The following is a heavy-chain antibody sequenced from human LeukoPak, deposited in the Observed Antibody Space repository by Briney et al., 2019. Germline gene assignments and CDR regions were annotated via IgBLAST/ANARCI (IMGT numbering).Heavy chain of an antibody. D-gene: IGHD5-12*01. CDR1: GFTVSSNY. Sequence: GGSLRLSCAASGFTVSSNYMSWVRQAPGKGLEWVSLIYSGGSTYYADSVKGRFTISRDNAKNSLYLQMNSLRAEDTAVYYCARDIVATTSNYYMDVWGKGTTVTVSS. V-gene: IGHV3-53*01. CDR2: IYSGGST. CDR3: ARDIVATTSNYYMDV. J-gene: IGHJ6*03.